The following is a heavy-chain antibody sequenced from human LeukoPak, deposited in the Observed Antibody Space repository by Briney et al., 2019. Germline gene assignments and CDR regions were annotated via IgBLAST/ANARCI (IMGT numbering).Heavy chain of an antibody. CDR3: ARANCSSTSCYNGSSSHYYYYYYMDV. D-gene: IGHD2-2*02. J-gene: IGHJ6*03. CDR2: ISAYNGNT. V-gene: IGHV1-18*01. Sequence: ASVKVSCKASGYTFTSYGISWVRQAPGQGLEWMGWISAYNGNTNYAQKLQGRVTMTTDTSTSTAYMELRSLRSDDTAVYYCARANCSSTSCYNGSSSHYYYYYYMDVWGKGTTVIVSS. CDR1: GYTFTSYG.